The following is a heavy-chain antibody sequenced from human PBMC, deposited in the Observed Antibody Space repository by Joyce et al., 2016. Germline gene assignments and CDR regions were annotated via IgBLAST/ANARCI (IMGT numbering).Heavy chain of an antibody. CDR1: GGTFSNYA. CDR2: IIPFSETV. CDR3: ATGQGTSFALPFDP. D-gene: IGHD3-16*01. J-gene: IGHJ5*02. Sequence: QVQLVQSGAEVKKPGSSMKVSCTASGGTFSNYAFNWVRQAPGQGLEGMGGIIPFSETVEYAQKFEGRVTITADESTTTAYLELTRLRSADTAIYFCATGQGTSFALPFDPWGQGTLVTVTS. V-gene: IGHV1-69*01.